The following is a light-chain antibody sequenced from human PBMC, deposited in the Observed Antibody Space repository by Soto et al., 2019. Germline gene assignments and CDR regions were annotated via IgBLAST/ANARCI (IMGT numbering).Light chain of an antibody. V-gene: IGKV1-33*01. J-gene: IGKJ2*01. Sequence: DIQMTQSPSSLSASVGDRVTITCQASQDISNYLNWYQQKPGKAPKLLIYDASNLETGVPSRFNGSGSGTDFTFTISSPQAEDSATYYRQQYDNLPYTFGQGTKLEIK. CDR3: QQYDNLPYT. CDR2: DAS. CDR1: QDISNY.